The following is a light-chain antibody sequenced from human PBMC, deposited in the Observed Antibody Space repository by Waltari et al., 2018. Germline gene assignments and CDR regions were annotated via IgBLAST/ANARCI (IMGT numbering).Light chain of an antibody. J-gene: IGLJ1*01. Sequence: QSALTQPASVSGSPGQSITISCTGTSSDVGGYNSVSWYQQHPGKAPQLMIYEVGNRPSGVSNRFSGSKSGNTASLTIAGLQAEDEADYYCSSYTSSSTLLYVFGTGTKVTVL. CDR3: SSYTSSSTLLYV. V-gene: IGLV2-14*01. CDR2: EVG. CDR1: SSDVGGYNS.